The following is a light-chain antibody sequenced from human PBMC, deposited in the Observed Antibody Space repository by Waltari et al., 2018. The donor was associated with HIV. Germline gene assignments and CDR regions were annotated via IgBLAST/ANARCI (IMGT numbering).Light chain of an antibody. CDR2: AAS. V-gene: IGKV1-NL1*01. Sequence: DIQMTQSPSSLFASVGDSVSFTCRSSQGISNSLAWYQQKPGRAPKLLLYAASKLESGVPSRFSGSGSETDYTLTISSLQPGDFATYYCQQYYTTPLFTFGPGTEVHIK. J-gene: IGKJ3*01. CDR1: QGISNS. CDR3: QQYYTTPLFT.